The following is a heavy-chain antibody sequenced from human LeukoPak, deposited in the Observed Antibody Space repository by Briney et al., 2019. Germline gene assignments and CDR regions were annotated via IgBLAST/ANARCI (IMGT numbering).Heavy chain of an antibody. CDR3: ARGGWYPDY. D-gene: IGHD6-19*01. Sequence: GGSLRLSCAASGFTFSSYSMNWVRQAPGKGLEWVANIKQDGSEKYYVDSVKGRFTISRDNAKNSLYLQMNSLRAEDTSVYYCARGGWYPDYWGQGTLVTVSS. CDR1: GFTFSSYS. J-gene: IGHJ4*02. CDR2: IKQDGSEK. V-gene: IGHV3-7*04.